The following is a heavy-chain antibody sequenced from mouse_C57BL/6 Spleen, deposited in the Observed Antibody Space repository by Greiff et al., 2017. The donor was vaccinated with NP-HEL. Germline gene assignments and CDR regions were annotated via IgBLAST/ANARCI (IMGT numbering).Heavy chain of an antibody. V-gene: IGHV5-4*01. CDR3: ARDRGLRRYFDY. D-gene: IGHD2-4*01. CDR2: ISDGGSYT. J-gene: IGHJ2*01. CDR1: GFTFSSYA. Sequence: EVNVVESGGGLVKPGGSLKLSCAASGFTFSSYAMSWVRQTPEKRLEWVATISDGGSYTYYPDNVKGRFTISRDNAKNNLYLQMSHLKSEDTAMYYCARDRGLRRYFDYWGQGTTLTVSS.